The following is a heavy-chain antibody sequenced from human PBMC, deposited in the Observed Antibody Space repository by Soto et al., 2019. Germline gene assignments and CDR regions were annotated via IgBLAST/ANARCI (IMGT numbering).Heavy chain of an antibody. CDR1: GGTFSSYA. CDR3: AREAYSSGGGNYFDY. D-gene: IGHD6-19*01. V-gene: IGHV1-69*13. Sequence: ASVKVSCKASGGTFSSYAISWVRQAPGQGLEWMGGIIPIFGTANYAQKFQGRVTVTADESTSTAYMELSSLRSEDTAVYYCAREAYSSGGGNYFDYWGQGTLVTVSS. J-gene: IGHJ4*02. CDR2: IIPIFGTA.